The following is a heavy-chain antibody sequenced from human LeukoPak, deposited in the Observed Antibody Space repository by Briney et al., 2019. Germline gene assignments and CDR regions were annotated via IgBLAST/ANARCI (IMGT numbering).Heavy chain of an antibody. CDR3: ARGELRYFDWLGRYFDY. Sequence: SETLSLTCTVSGGSISSYYWSWIRQPPGKGLEWIGYIYYSGYTNNNPSLKSRVTISVDTSKNQFSLKLSSVTAADTAVYYCARGELRYFDWLGRYFDYWGQGTLVTVSS. D-gene: IGHD3-9*01. CDR1: GGSISSYY. V-gene: IGHV4-59*12. CDR2: IYYSGYT. J-gene: IGHJ4*02.